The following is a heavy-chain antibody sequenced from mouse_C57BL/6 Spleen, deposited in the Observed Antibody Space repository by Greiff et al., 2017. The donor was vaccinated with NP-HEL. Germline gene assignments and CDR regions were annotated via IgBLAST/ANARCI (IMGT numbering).Heavy chain of an antibody. CDR2: INPNNGGT. D-gene: IGHD2-5*01. V-gene: IGHV1-18*01. CDR3: ARSYYSNYGWFAY. J-gene: IGHJ3*01. CDR1: GYTFTDYN. Sequence: EVQLQESGPELVKPGASVKIPCKASGYTFTDYNMDWVKQSHGKSLEWIGDINPNNGGTIYNQKFKGKATLTVDKSSSTAYMELRSLTSEDTAVYYCARSYYSNYGWFAYWGQGTLVTVSA.